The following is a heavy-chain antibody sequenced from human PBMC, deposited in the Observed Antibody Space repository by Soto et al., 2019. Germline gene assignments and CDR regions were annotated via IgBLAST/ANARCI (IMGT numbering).Heavy chain of an antibody. CDR2: IYSGGST. V-gene: IGHV3-53*02. D-gene: IGHD4-17*01. Sequence: EVQLVETGGGLIQPGGSLRLSCAASGFTVSSNYMSWVRQAPGKGLEWVSVIYSGGSTYYADSVKGRFTISRDNSKNTLYLKMNSLRAEDTAVYYCARVSRETTGLDYWGQGTLVTGSS. CDR1: GFTVSSNY. CDR3: ARVSRETTGLDY. J-gene: IGHJ4*02.